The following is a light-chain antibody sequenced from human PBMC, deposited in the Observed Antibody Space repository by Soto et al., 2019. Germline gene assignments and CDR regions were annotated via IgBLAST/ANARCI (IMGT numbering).Light chain of an antibody. J-gene: IGKJ1*01. CDR3: QQYNSTPPT. V-gene: IGKV4-1*01. CDR1: LSVLYSSNNKNY. CDR2: WAS. Sequence: DIVMTQSPDSLAVSLGERATINCKSSLSVLYSSNNKNYLAWYQKKPGQPPKLLIYWASTRESGVPDRFSGRGSGTDFTLTISSLQAEDVAVYYCQQYNSTPPTFGQGTKVEIK.